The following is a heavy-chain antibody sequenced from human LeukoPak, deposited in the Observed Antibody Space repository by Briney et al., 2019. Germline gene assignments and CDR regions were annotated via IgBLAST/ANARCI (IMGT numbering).Heavy chain of an antibody. Sequence: SETLSLTCAVYGGSFSGYYWSWIRQPPGKGLEWIGEINHSGSTNYNPSLKSRVTISVDTSKNQFSLKLSSVTAADTAVYYCARGDYYDSSGYYGLPDYWGQGTLVTVSS. D-gene: IGHD3-22*01. CDR3: ARGDYYDSSGYYGLPDY. J-gene: IGHJ4*02. V-gene: IGHV4-34*01. CDR1: GGSFSGYY. CDR2: INHSGST.